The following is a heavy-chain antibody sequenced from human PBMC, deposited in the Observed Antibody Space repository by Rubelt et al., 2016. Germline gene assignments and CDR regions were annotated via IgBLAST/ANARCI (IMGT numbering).Heavy chain of an antibody. Sequence: QLQLQESGPGLVKPSETLSLTCTVSDGSVSSSTYCWGWVRQPPGKGLEWIGSVYSSGRTNYNPSLESRVTMLVDTSKNNFSLRLSSVTAADTAVYYCARVLGGTYYDAFDMWGQGTVVTVFS. D-gene: IGHD1-26*01. V-gene: IGHV4-39*07. J-gene: IGHJ3*02. CDR2: VYSSGRT. CDR3: ARVLGGTYYDAFDM. CDR1: DGSVSSSTYC.